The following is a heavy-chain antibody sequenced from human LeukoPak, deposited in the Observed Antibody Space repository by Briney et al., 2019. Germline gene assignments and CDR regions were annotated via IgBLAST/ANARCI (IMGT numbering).Heavy chain of an antibody. Sequence: SETLSLTCAVYGGSFSGYYWSWIRQPPGKGLEWIGEINHSGSTNYNPSLKSRVTISVDTPKNQFSLKLSSVTAADTAVYYCARARYVLRFLEWWDYWGQGTLVTVSS. J-gene: IGHJ4*02. CDR2: INHSGST. V-gene: IGHV4-34*01. D-gene: IGHD3-3*01. CDR3: ARARYVLRFLEWWDY. CDR1: GGSFSGYY.